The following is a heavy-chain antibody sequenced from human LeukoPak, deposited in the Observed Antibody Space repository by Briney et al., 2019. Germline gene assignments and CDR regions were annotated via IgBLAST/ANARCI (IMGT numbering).Heavy chain of an antibody. CDR2: ITYDGSNK. J-gene: IGHJ6*02. CDR1: GFTFSSYG. V-gene: IGHV3-30*18. CDR3: AKSVWFGELPSYYGMDV. D-gene: IGHD3-10*01. Sequence: PGRFLRLSCAASGFTFSSYGMHWVRQAPGKGLEWVAVITYDGSNKYYADSVKGRFTISRDNSKNTLYLQMNSLRAEDTAVYYCAKSVWFGELPSYYGMDVWGQGTTVTVSS.